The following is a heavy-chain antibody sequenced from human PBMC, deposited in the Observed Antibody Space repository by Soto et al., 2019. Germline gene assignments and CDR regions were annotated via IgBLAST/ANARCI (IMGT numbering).Heavy chain of an antibody. CDR1: GGTFSSYA. CDR3: ARQLGVNGPYEHYYGMDV. D-gene: IGHD6-13*01. J-gene: IGHJ6*02. CDR2: NIPIFGTA. Sequence: QVQLVQSGAEVKKPGSSVQVSCTASGGTFSSYAISWVRQAPGQVLELMGGNIPIFGTANYAQKFQGRVTINAEESKRQAYMKMSSLRSEDTVVYYCARQLGVNGPYEHYYGMDVWGQGTTVTVSS. V-gene: IGHV1-69*12.